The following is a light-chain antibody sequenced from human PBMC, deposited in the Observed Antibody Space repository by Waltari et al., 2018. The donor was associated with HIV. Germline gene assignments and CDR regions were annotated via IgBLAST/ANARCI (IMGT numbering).Light chain of an antibody. J-gene: IGLJ2*01. CDR2: EVS. V-gene: IGLV2-8*01. CDR3: SSYTGSDNLV. Sequence: QSALTQPPSASGSPGQSVTISCTGTTSDVGGYNYVSWYQQHPGKAPKLMVYEVSRRASGVPGRFSGSGSGNTASLTVSGLQAEDEADYYCSSYTGSDNLVFGGGTKLTVL. CDR1: TSDVGGYNY.